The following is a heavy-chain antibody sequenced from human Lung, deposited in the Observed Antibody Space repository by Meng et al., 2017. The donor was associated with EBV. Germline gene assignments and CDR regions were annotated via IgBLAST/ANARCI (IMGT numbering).Heavy chain of an antibody. Sequence: QVQLQLSGPGLVKPSQPLSLTCVSSGASVSSSSASWTWIRQSPPRGLEWLARTYYRSKWYNDYAVFVKSRITINPDTSKNQFSLQLNSVTPEDTAVYYCARGATSVFDLWGRGTLVTVSS. J-gene: IGHJ2*01. CDR3: ARGATSVFDL. CDR1: GASVSSSSAS. CDR2: TYYRSKWYN. V-gene: IGHV6-1*01.